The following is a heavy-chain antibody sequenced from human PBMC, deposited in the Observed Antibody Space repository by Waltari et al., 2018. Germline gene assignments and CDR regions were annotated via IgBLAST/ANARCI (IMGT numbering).Heavy chain of an antibody. CDR2: IFYSGRT. CDR3: ASQDITGGYFDY. J-gene: IGHJ4*02. V-gene: IGHV4-30-4*08. D-gene: IGHD7-27*01. Sequence: QVQLQESGPGLVKPSQTLYLTRTVSGASLSSDDSYWSWIRQPPGKGLEWIGHIFYSGRTYFNPSLKSRVTMSLDTSKNQFSLKLSSVTVADTAVYYCASQDITGGYFDYWGQGTLVTVSS. CDR1: GASLSSDDSY.